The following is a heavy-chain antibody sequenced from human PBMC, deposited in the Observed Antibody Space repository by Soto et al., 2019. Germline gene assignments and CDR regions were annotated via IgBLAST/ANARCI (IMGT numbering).Heavy chain of an antibody. J-gene: IGHJ4*02. Sequence: QVQLQQWGAGLLKPSETLSLTCAVYGGSFSGYYWSWIRQPPGKGLEWIGEINQSGSTNYNPSLKSRVTISVDPTTNQFYLNVSSVPAAETAVYYCARTYSSSWSPSDYWGQGTLVTVSS. CDR3: ARTYSSSWSPSDY. CDR1: GGSFSGYY. CDR2: INQSGST. D-gene: IGHD6-13*01. V-gene: IGHV4-34*01.